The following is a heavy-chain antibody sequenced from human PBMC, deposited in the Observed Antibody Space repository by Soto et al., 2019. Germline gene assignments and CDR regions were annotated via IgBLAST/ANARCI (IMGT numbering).Heavy chain of an antibody. V-gene: IGHV3-23*01. D-gene: IGHD3-10*01. CDR3: AKYAYWLGGRWFGPFDY. J-gene: IGHJ4*02. Sequence: GSLRLSCAASGFTFSSYAMSWVRQAPVKGLEWVSAISGSGGSTYYADSVKGRFTISRDNSKNTLYLQMNSLRAEDTAVYYCAKYAYWLGGRWFGPFDYCGQGTLVTLCS. CDR2: ISGSGGST. CDR1: GFTFSSYA.